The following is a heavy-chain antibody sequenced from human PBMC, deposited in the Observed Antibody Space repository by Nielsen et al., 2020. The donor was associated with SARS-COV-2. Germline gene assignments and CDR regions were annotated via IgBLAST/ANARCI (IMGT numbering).Heavy chain of an antibody. CDR1: GGSISSGGYY. Sequence: SETLSLTCTVSGGSISSGGYYWSWIRQHPEKGLEWIGYIYYSGSTYYNPSLKSRVTISVDTSKNQFSLKLSSVTAADTAVYYCARGSYDILTGQAFDIWGQGTMVTVSS. CDR3: ARGSYDILTGQAFDI. V-gene: IGHV4-31*03. J-gene: IGHJ3*02. CDR2: IYYSGST. D-gene: IGHD3-9*01.